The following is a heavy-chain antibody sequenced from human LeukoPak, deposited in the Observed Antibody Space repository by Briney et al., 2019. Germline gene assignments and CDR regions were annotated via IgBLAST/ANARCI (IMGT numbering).Heavy chain of an antibody. D-gene: IGHD2-15*01. Sequence: GGYLRLSCAASGFIFRNYVMNWVRQAPGEGMEWDSRISGSGELTFYTDSVKGRFTISRDNSKNTLFLQMSSLRAEDTAIYYCARYCGGGNCYGGFDFWGQGTLVTVSS. CDR2: ISGSGELT. V-gene: IGHV3-23*01. CDR1: GFIFRNYV. CDR3: ARYCGGGNCYGGFDF. J-gene: IGHJ4*02.